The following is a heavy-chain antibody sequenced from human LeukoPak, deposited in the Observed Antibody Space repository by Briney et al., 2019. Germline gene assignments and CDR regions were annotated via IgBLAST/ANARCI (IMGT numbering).Heavy chain of an antibody. Sequence: SGTLSLTCAVSGGSILSTNWWRWVRQPPGRGLEWIGEVHLSGASNYNPSLKSRVNMSIDKSRNQLSLELTSVTAADTAMYYCARESGAFSPFGFWGQGTLVTVSS. CDR2: VHLSGAS. D-gene: IGHD1-26*01. V-gene: IGHV4-4*02. J-gene: IGHJ1*01. CDR1: GGSILSTNW. CDR3: ARESGAFSPFGF.